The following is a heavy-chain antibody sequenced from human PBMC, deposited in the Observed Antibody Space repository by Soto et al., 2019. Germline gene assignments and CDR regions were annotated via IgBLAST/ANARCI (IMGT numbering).Heavy chain of an antibody. D-gene: IGHD3-16*02. J-gene: IGHJ4*02. V-gene: IGHV4-59*01. Sequence: QVQLQESGPGLVKPSETLSLTCTVSGGSITSDYWTWIRQPPGKGLDWIAYISYSGTTNYTPSLKRRGNISVDTSKNQYSLELSSVTAEDTAVYSCPRMRGWGEISPDFDHWGQGILVNVSS. CDR3: PRMRGWGEISPDFDH. CDR1: GGSITSDY. CDR2: ISYSGTT.